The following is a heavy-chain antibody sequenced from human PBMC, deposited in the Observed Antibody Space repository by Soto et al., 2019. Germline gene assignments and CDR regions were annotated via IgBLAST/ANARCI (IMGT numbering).Heavy chain of an antibody. Sequence: PSETLSLTCTVSGGSISSYYWSWVRQPPGKGLEWIGYIYYSGSTNYNPSLKSRVTISVDTSKNQFSLKLSSVTAADTAVYDCGRGIGSCSGYYYYGMDVWGQAITVTVS. D-gene: IGHD2-15*01. J-gene: IGHJ6*02. CDR1: GGSISSYY. CDR3: GRGIGSCSGYYYYGMDV. CDR2: IYYSGST. V-gene: IGHV4-59*01.